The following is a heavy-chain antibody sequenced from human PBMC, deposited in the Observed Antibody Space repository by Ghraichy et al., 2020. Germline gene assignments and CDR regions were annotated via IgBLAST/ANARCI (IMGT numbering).Heavy chain of an antibody. V-gene: IGHV2-70*11. Sequence: SGPTLVKPTQTLTLTCTFSGFSLSTSGMSVSWIRQPPGKALEWLARIDWDGDKYYSTSLKTRLTISKDTSKNLVVLTMTNMDPADTATYYCARIRYDILTGYYKGYGMDVWGQGNTVTVSS. CDR3: ARIRYDILTGYYKGYGMDV. D-gene: IGHD3-9*01. J-gene: IGHJ6*02. CDR2: IDWDGDK. CDR1: GFSLSTSGMS.